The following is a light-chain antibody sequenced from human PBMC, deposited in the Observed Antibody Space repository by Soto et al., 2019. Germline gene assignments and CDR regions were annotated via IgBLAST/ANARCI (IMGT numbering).Light chain of an antibody. CDR2: QDS. V-gene: IGLV3-1*01. Sequence: YELTQPPSVSVSPGQAASITCSGDKLGDKYACWYQQKPGQSPGLVIYQDSKRPSGIPERFSGSNSGNTATLTISGTQAMDEADYYCQAWDSSTLYVFGTGTKLTVL. CDR3: QAWDSSTLYV. CDR1: KLGDKY. J-gene: IGLJ1*01.